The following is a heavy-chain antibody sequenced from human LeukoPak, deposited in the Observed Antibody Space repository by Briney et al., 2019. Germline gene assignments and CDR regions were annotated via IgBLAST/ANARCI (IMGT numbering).Heavy chain of an antibody. CDR2: IWYDGSNK. CDR1: GFTFSSYG. Sequence: PGGSLRLSCAASGFTFSSYGMHWVRQAPGKGLEWVAVIWYDGSNKYYADSVKGRFTISRDNSKNTLYLQMNSLRAEDTAVYYCAREAQYCSSWYLDAFDIWGQGTMVTVSS. V-gene: IGHV3-33*01. D-gene: IGHD6-13*01. CDR3: AREAQYCSSWYLDAFDI. J-gene: IGHJ3*02.